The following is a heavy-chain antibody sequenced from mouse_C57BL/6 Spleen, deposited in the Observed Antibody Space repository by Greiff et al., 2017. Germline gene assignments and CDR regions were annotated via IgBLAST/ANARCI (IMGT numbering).Heavy chain of an antibody. Sequence: VKLQESGAELVKPGASVKISCKASGYAFSSYWMNWVKQRPGKGLEWIGQIYPGDGDTNYNGKFKGKATLTADKSSSTAYMQLSSLTSEDSAVYFCAREGWDGFFAYWGQGTLVTVSA. V-gene: IGHV1-80*01. CDR1: GYAFSSYW. CDR2: IYPGDGDT. D-gene: IGHD3-3*01. CDR3: AREGWDGFFAY. J-gene: IGHJ3*01.